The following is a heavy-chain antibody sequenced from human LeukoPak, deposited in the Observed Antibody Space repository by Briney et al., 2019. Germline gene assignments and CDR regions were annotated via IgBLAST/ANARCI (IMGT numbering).Heavy chain of an antibody. Sequence: PSGTLSLTCAVSGGSIFSNNWWSWVRQSPGKGLEWIGEAYHSGSTNYNPSLKSRVTISVDKSKNQFSLKLSSVTAADTAVYYCARVALSYDVLTGDYIWDGGYFDYWGQGTLVTVSS. V-gene: IGHV4-4*02. CDR1: GGSIFSNNW. CDR2: AYHSGST. CDR3: ARVALSYDVLTGDYIWDGGYFDY. D-gene: IGHD3-9*01. J-gene: IGHJ4*02.